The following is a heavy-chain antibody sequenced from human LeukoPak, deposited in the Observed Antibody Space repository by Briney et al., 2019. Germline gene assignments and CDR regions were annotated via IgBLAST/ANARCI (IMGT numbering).Heavy chain of an antibody. V-gene: IGHV3-30*18. J-gene: IGHJ5*02. D-gene: IGHD6-25*01. Sequence: GRSLRPSCAASGFTFSSYGMHWVRQAPGKGLEWVAVISYDGSNKYYADSVKGRFTISRDNSKNTLYLQMNSLRAEDTAVYYCAKEGNVRLLNWFDPWGQGTLVTVSS. CDR1: GFTFSSYG. CDR2: ISYDGSNK. CDR3: AKEGNVRLLNWFDP.